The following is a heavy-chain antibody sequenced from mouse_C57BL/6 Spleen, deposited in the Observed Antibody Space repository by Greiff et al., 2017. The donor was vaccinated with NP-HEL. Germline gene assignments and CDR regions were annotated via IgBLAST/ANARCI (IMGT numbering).Heavy chain of an antibody. CDR1: GYTFTSYW. Sequence: VQLQQSGAELVRPGSSVKLSCKASGYTFTSYWMDWVKQRPGQGLEWIGNIYPSDSETHYNQKFKDKATLTVDKSSSTAYMQLSSLTSEDSAVYYCARRGYYVPAWFAYWGQGTLVTVSA. J-gene: IGHJ3*01. D-gene: IGHD2-1*01. CDR2: IYPSDSET. V-gene: IGHV1-61*01. CDR3: ARRGYYVPAWFAY.